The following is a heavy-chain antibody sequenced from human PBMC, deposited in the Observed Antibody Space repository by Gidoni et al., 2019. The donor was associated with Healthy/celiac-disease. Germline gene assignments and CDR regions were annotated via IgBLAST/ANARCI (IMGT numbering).Heavy chain of an antibody. CDR3: ARRSVREWELLYDY. CDR1: GGSISSSSYY. J-gene: IGHJ4*02. V-gene: IGHV4-39*01. CDR2: IYYSGST. Sequence: QLQLQESGPGLVKPSETLSLTCTVSGGSISSSSYYWGWIRQPPGKGLEWIGSIYYSGSTYYNPSLKNQCSRKLSSVTAADTAVYYCARRSVREWELLYDYWGQGTLVTVSS. D-gene: IGHD1-26*01.